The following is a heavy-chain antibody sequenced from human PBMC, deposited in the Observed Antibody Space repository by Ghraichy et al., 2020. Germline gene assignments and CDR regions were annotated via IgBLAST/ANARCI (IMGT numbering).Heavy chain of an antibody. CDR3: ARVTIAARFDY. D-gene: IGHD6-6*01. V-gene: IGHV4-31*03. J-gene: IGHJ4*02. CDR1: GGSISSGGYY. CDR2: IYYSGST. Sequence: SETLSLTCTVSGGSISSGGYYWSWIRQHTGKGLEWIGYIYYSGSTYYNPSLKSRVTISVDTSKNQFSLKLSSVTAADTAVYYCARVTIAARFDYWGQGTLVTVSS.